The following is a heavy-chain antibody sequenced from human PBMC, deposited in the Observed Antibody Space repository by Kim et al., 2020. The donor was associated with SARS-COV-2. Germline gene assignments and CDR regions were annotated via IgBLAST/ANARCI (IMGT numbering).Heavy chain of an antibody. Sequence: ASVKVSCKTSGYTFTDYAIHWVRQAPGQGLEWMGLITGGNGDTKYSQKFQARLTITRDTSASTAYLDLSSLRSDDTAFYYCAASMPGSGWDFWGQGALVTVST. V-gene: IGHV1-3*01. CDR3: AASMPGSGWDF. J-gene: IGHJ1*01. D-gene: IGHD3-10*01. CDR2: ITGGNGDT. CDR1: GYTFTDYA.